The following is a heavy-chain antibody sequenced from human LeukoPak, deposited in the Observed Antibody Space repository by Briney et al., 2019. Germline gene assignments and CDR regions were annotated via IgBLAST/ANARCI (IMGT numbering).Heavy chain of an antibody. CDR2: ISGSGGYT. J-gene: IGHJ4*02. CDR1: GFIFSNYT. Sequence: GGPLRLSCAASGFIFSNYTMSWVRQAPGKGLEWVSGISGSGGYTYYADSVKGRFTISRDNSENTLYLQMNSLRAEDTALYYCAKATGYLLWGQGTLVTVSS. CDR3: AKATGYLL. V-gene: IGHV3-23*01. D-gene: IGHD5-18*01.